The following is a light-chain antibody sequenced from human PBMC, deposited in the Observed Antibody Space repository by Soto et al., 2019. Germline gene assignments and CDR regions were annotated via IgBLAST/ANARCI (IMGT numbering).Light chain of an antibody. CDR1: QGIRNY. J-gene: IGKJ4*01. CDR2: AAS. Sequence: DIQLTQSPSFLSASVEDRVTITCRASQGIRNYLAWYQQKPGKAPELLIYAASTLQSGVPSKFSGSGSGTEFTLTISSLQPEDFATYYCQHFNSYPVTFGGGTKVEIK. V-gene: IGKV1-9*01. CDR3: QHFNSYPVT.